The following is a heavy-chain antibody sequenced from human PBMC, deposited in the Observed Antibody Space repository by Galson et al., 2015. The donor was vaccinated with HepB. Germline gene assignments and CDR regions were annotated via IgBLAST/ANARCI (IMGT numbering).Heavy chain of an antibody. J-gene: IGHJ4*02. CDR2: INPSGGST. Sequence: SVKVSCKASGYTFTNYYIHWVRQAPGQGLEWMGIINPSGGSTNYAQNFQGRVTMTRDMSTNTVYMELSSLRSEDTAIYYCARAYGPVITFGEIVVPPGKYWGQGTLVTVSS. V-gene: IGHV1-46*01. CDR3: ARAYGPVITFGEIVVPPGKY. CDR1: GYTFTNYY. D-gene: IGHD3-16*02.